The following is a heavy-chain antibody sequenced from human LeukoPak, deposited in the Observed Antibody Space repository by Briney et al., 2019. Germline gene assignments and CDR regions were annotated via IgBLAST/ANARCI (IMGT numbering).Heavy chain of an antibody. CDR2: IYYSGST. J-gene: IGHJ3*02. CDR1: GGSISTYY. Sequence: SETLSLTCTVSGGSISTYYWSWIRQPPGKGLEWIGYIYYSGSTNYNPSLKSRVTISVDTSKNQFSLKLSSVTAADTAVYYCARPRGGSYYDAFDIWGQGTMVTVSS. D-gene: IGHD1-26*01. V-gene: IGHV4-59*08. CDR3: ARPRGGSYYDAFDI.